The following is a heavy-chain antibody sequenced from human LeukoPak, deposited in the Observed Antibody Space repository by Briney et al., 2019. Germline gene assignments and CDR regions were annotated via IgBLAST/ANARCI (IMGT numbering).Heavy chain of an antibody. Sequence: KPGGSLRLSCAASGFTFSSYTMNWVRQAPGKGLEWIGSIYYSGSTYYNPSLKSRVTISVDTSKNQFSLKLSSVTAADTAVYYCARHPSYWGQGTLVTVSS. CDR2: IYYSGST. CDR1: GFTFSSYT. CDR3: ARHPSY. J-gene: IGHJ4*02. V-gene: IGHV4-39*01.